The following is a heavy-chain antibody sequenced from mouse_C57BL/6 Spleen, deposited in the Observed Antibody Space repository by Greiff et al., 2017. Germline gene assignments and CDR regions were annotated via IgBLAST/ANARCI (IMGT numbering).Heavy chain of an antibody. CDR2: ILPGSGST. CDR1: GYTFTGYW. D-gene: IGHD2-4*01. CDR3: ARRSLIYYDYDVDY. J-gene: IGHJ2*01. Sequence: QVQLQQSGAELMKPGASVKLSCKATGYTFTGYWIEWVKQRPGHGLEWIGEILPGSGSTNYNAKFKGKATFTADTSSNTAYMQLSSLTTEDSAIYYCARRSLIYYDYDVDYWGQGTTLTVSS. V-gene: IGHV1-9*01.